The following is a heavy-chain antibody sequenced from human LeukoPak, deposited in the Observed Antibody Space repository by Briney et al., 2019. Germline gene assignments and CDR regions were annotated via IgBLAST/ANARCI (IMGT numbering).Heavy chain of an antibody. V-gene: IGHV4-59*01. J-gene: IGHJ6*03. D-gene: IGHD1-26*01. CDR1: GGSISSYY. Sequence: PSETLSLTCTVSGGSISSYYWSWIRQPPGKGLEWSGYIYYSGSTNYNPSLKSRVTISVDTSKNQFSLKLSSVSAADTAVYCCAISHSGSFFYYYMDVWGKGTTVTVSS. CDR3: AISHSGSFFYYYMDV. CDR2: IYYSGST.